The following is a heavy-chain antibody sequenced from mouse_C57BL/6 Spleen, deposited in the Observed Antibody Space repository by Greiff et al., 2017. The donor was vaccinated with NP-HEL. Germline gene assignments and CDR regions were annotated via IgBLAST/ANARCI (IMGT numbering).Heavy chain of an antibody. D-gene: IGHD1-1*01. Sequence: VQLQQSGAELVRPGASVKLSCTASGFNIKDDYMHWVKQRPEQGLEWIGWIDPENGDTEYASKFQGKATITADTSSNTAYLQLSSLTSEDTAVYYCTTPLGYYGSSYGAYWGQGTLVTVSA. CDR2: IDPENGDT. CDR1: GFNIKDDY. J-gene: IGHJ3*01. V-gene: IGHV14-4*01. CDR3: TTPLGYYGSSYGAY.